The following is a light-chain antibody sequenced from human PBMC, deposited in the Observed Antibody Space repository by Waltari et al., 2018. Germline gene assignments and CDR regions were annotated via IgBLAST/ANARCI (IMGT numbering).Light chain of an antibody. Sequence: DIVMTQSPRSLPVTPGEPASLPCRSSQSLLHSNGRNYLNWYLQKPGQSPQVLIYLGSNRASGVPDRFSGSGSGTDFTLKISRVEAEDVGVYYCMQAIQARTFGQGNKVEVK. CDR1: QSLLHSNGRNY. J-gene: IGKJ1*01. CDR2: LGS. V-gene: IGKV2-28*01. CDR3: MQAIQART.